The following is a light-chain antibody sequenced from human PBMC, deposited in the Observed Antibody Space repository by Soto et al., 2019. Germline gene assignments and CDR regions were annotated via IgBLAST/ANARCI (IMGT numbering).Light chain of an antibody. CDR3: QQLWT. CDR1: QDISSY. J-gene: IGKJ1*01. V-gene: IGKV1-9*01. Sequence: DIQMTQSPSTLSASVGDRVTTTCRASQDISSYLGWYQQKPGKAPNLLIYTASNLQSGVPSRFSGSGSGTHFTLTISSLQPEDFGTYYCQQLWTFGQGTKVDI. CDR2: TAS.